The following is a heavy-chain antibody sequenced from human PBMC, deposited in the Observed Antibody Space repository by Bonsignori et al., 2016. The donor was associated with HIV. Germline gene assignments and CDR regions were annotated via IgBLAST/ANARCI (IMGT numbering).Heavy chain of an antibody. D-gene: IGHD1-1*01. CDR2: FNHGGRT. J-gene: IGHJ6*03. Sequence: SETLSLTCGVSGYSISRGYYWAWIRQPPGKGLEWIGSFNHGGRTYYNPSLKSRVTISVETSKNQFSLKLSSVTAADTAVYYCAKHTGDYYYMDVWGKGTTVTVSS. CDR1: GYSISRGYY. V-gene: IGHV4-38-2*01. CDR3: AKHTGDYYYMDV.